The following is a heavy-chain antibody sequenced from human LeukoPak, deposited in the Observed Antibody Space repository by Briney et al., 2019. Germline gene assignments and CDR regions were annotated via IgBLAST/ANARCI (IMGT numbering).Heavy chain of an antibody. Sequence: GGSLRLSCAASGFTFRTYSMNWVRQAPGKGLEWVSFISSDSTYIYYPDSVKGRFTVSRDNAKKSLYLQMNSLRAEDTAVYYCARRYYGSGSYSLPYYYYYMDVWGKGTTVTISS. J-gene: IGHJ6*03. CDR2: ISSDSTYI. CDR1: GFTFRTYS. CDR3: ARRYYGSGSYSLPYYYYYMDV. D-gene: IGHD3-10*01. V-gene: IGHV3-21*01.